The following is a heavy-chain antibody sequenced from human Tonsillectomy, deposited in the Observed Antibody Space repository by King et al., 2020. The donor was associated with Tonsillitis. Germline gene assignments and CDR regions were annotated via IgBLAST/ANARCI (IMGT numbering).Heavy chain of an antibody. CDR2: ISTYNVNT. Sequence: QLVQSGAEVEKPGASVKVSCKASGYTFTNYGITWVRQAPGQGLEWMGWISTYNVNTNYARKLQGRITMTTDTSTSTAYMELRSLRSDAPALYYCATYNFYYYMDVWGKGTTVTVSS. J-gene: IGHJ6*03. V-gene: IGHV1-18*01. CDR3: ATYNFYYYMDV. CDR1: GYTFTNYG.